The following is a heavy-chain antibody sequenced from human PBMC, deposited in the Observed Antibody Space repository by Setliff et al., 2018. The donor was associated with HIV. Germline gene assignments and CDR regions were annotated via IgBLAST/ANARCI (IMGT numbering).Heavy chain of an antibody. J-gene: IGHJ6*03. D-gene: IGHD3-22*01. CDR2: IIPIFGTT. V-gene: IGHV1-69*13. CDR3: ARRRNYDSSGYGDYYYYMDV. CDR1: GGTFSSYP. Sequence: ASVKVSCKASGGTFSSYPISWVRQAPGQGLEWMGGIIPIFGTTHYAQKFQGRVTVTADESTSTAYMQLSSLRSDDAAVYYCARRRNYDSSGYGDYYYYMDVWGKGTTVTVYS.